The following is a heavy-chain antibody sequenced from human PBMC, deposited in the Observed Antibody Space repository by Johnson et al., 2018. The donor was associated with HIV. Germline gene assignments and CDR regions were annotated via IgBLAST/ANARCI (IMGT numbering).Heavy chain of an antibody. CDR3: ANSIAAAVGVDI. CDR2: ISYDGSNK. D-gene: IGHD6-13*01. Sequence: QVQLVESGGGVVQPGRSLRLSCAASGFTFSSYAMHWVRQAPGKGLEWVAVISYDGSNKYYADSVKGRFTISRDNSKNTLYLQMNSLRAEDTAVYYCANSIAAAVGVDIWGQGTMVTVSS. J-gene: IGHJ3*02. CDR1: GFTFSSYA. V-gene: IGHV3-30-3*01.